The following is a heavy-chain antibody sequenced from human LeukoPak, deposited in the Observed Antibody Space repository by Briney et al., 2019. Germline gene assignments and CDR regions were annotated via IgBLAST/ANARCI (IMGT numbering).Heavy chain of an antibody. V-gene: IGHV3-20*04. J-gene: IGHJ4*02. CDR3: ARGTEVYYDSSSYYSY. D-gene: IGHD3-22*01. CDR1: GFTFDDYG. Sequence: GGSLRLSCVASGFTFDDYGMGWVRQVPGKGLEWVSGTNWNDGSTGYADSVKGRFTISRDNAKNSLYLQMNSLRAEDTALYYCARGTEVYYDSSSYYSYWGQGTLVTVSS. CDR2: TNWNDGST.